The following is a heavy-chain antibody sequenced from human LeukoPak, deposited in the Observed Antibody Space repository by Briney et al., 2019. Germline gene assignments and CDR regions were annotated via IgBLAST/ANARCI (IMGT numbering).Heavy chain of an antibody. CDR2: INPNSGGT. CDR3: ARGSAGYRQRVVPAAIELEDAFDI. CDR1: GYTFTGYY. J-gene: IGHJ3*02. D-gene: IGHD2-2*01. Sequence: ASVKVSCKASGYTFTGYYMHWVRQAPGQGLEWMGWINPNSGGTNYAQKFQGRVTMTRDTSVSTAYMELSRLRSDDTAVYYCARGSAGYRQRVVPAAIELEDAFDIWGQGTMVTVSS. V-gene: IGHV1-2*02.